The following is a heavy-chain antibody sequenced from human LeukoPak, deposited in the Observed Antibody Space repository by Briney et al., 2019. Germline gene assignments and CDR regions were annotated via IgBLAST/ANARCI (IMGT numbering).Heavy chain of an antibody. J-gene: IGHJ6*02. Sequence: ASVKVSCKVSGYTLTELSMHWVRQAPGKGLEWMGGFDPEDGETIYAQKFQGRVTMTEDTSTDTAYMELSSLRSEDTAVYYCARDGRPKMTTRHYGMDVWGQGTTVTVSS. CDR3: ARDGRPKMTTRHYGMDV. V-gene: IGHV1-24*01. CDR1: GYTLTELS. D-gene: IGHD5-24*01. CDR2: FDPEDGET.